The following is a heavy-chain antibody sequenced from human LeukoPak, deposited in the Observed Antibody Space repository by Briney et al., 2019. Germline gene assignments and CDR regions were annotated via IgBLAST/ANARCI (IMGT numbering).Heavy chain of an antibody. V-gene: IGHV3-23*01. Sequence: GGSLRLSCAASGFTFNNYAMSWVRQAPGKGLEWVSTISGSNDNTYYADSVKGRFTISGDNSKNTLYLQMNSLRADDTALYYCANDFDYWGQGTLVTVSS. CDR2: ISGSNDNT. J-gene: IGHJ4*02. CDR3: ANDFDY. CDR1: GFTFNNYA.